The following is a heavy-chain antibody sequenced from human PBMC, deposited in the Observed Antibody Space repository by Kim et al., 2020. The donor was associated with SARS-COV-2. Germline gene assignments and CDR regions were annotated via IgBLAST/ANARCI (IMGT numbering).Heavy chain of an antibody. CDR2: ISSSSNYI. CDR3: ATDGRDSVWGS. V-gene: IGHV3-21*01. D-gene: IGHD3-16*01. CDR1: GFIFSGYS. Sequence: GGSLRLSCVASGFIFSGYSMDWVRQAPGKGLEWVSSISSSSNYIYYADSVKGRFTISRDNDKNSLYLQMNSLRAEDTAVYYCATDGRDSVWGSWGQGTLVTVSS. J-gene: IGHJ5*02.